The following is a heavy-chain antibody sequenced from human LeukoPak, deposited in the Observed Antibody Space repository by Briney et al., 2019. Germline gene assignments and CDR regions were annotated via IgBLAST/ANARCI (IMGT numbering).Heavy chain of an antibody. CDR2: INHSGST. V-gene: IGHV4-34*01. CDR1: GGSFTGSFSTYY. CDR3: ARNGWYSVDY. J-gene: IGHJ4*02. D-gene: IGHD6-19*01. Sequence: PSETLSLTCAVSGGSFTGSFSTYYWSWIRQPPGKGLEWIGEINHSGSTTYNPSLKSQVTISIDPSKNHFSLKLSSVTAADTAMYYCARNGWYSVDYWGQGTQVIVSS.